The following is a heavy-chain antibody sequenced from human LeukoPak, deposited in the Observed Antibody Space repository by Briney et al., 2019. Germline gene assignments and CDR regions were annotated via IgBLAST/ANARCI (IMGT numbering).Heavy chain of an antibody. J-gene: IGHJ6*03. CDR1: GYTFTGYY. Sequence: GASVKVSCKASGYTFTGYYMHWVRQAPGQGLEWMGWINPNSGGTNYAQKFQGRVTVTRDTSISTAYMELSRLRSDDTAVYYCARDPDSSWYRYYYYYMDVWGKGTTVTVSS. CDR3: ARDPDSSWYRYYYYYMDV. V-gene: IGHV1-2*02. CDR2: INPNSGGT. D-gene: IGHD6-13*01.